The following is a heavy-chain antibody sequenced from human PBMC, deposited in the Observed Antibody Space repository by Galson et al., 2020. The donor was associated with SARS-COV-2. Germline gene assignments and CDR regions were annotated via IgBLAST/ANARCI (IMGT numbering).Heavy chain of an antibody. V-gene: IGHV2-26*01. D-gene: IGHD3-16*02. CDR2: IFSNDKK. CDR3: ARICYRYDNYVYHYYLDY. J-gene: IGHJ4*02. Sequence: KMSGPTLVKPTETLTLTCTVSGFSLNNNRMGVTWIRQPPGKALEWLAHIFSNDKKSYSTSLKDRLTLSMDTSKSQVVLSMTSVDPDDTATYFCARICYRYDNYVYHYYLDYWGQGTLVTVSS. CDR1: GFSLNNNRMG.